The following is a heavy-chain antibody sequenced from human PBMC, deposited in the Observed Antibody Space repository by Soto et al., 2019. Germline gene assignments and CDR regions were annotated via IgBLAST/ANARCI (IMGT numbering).Heavy chain of an antibody. V-gene: IGHV4-31*03. CDR1: GGSIDTGGFY. CDR3: ASSTINDISFDS. CDR2: IYYTGAA. J-gene: IGHJ4*02. Sequence: QVQLQESGPGLVKPSQTLTLTCSVSGGSIDTGGFYWSWARQLTGKGLQWIGYIYYTGAAYYNPALISRVVISLDTSANQFSLSLTSLTAADTAVYYCASSTINDISFDSWGQGRLVTVSS. D-gene: IGHD2-21*01.